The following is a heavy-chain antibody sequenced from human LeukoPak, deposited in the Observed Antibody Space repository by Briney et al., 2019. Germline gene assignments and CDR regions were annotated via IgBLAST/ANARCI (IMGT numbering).Heavy chain of an antibody. D-gene: IGHD3-10*01. CDR2: ISNTGGFT. CDR3: ATGGSMALEGIHS. J-gene: IGHJ4*02. Sequence: GGPLRLSFVTSGITFSTYAMSWVCQAPAKGLELVSSISNTGGFTYHADSMKGRFTISRDNPKNTLFLQMKSLRGDDTAVYFCATGGSMALEGIHSWGQGTLVIVSS. CDR1: GITFSTYA. V-gene: IGHV3-23*01.